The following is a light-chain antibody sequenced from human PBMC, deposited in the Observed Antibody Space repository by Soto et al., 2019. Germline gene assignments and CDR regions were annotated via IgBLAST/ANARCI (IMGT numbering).Light chain of an antibody. Sequence: DMQMYQNPSSLLGHVGDRVTMACRASQTISSWLAWYQQKPGKAPKLLIYKASTLKSGVPSRFSGSGSGTEFTLTISSLQPDDFATYYCQHYNSYSEAFGQGTKVDI. CDR2: KAS. J-gene: IGKJ1*01. CDR3: QHYNSYSEA. V-gene: IGKV1-5*03. CDR1: QTISSW.